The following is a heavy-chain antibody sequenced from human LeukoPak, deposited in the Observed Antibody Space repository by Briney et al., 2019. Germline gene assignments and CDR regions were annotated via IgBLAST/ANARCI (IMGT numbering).Heavy chain of an antibody. J-gene: IGHJ4*02. CDR3: ASNYYDSSGYRYDY. Sequence: SETLSLTCTVSGGSISSSSCYLGWIRQPPGKGLEWIGSIYYSGSTYYNPSLKSRVTISVDTSKNQFSLKLSSVTAADTAVYYCASNYYDSSGYRYDYWGQGTLVTVSS. CDR2: IYYSGST. V-gene: IGHV4-39*01. CDR1: GGSISSSSCY. D-gene: IGHD3-22*01.